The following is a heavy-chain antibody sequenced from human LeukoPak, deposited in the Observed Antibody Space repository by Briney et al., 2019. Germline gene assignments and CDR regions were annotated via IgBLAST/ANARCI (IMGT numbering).Heavy chain of an antibody. D-gene: IGHD5-24*01. CDR1: GFTFSSYG. CDR3: AKDVEMATIEGNFDY. CDR2: ISYDGSNK. J-gene: IGHJ4*02. V-gene: IGHV3-30*18. Sequence: GGSLRLSCAASGFTFSSYGMHWVRQAPGKGLEWVAVISYDGSNKYYADSVKGRFIISRDNSKNTLYLQMNSLRAEDTAVYYCAKDVEMATIEGNFDYWGQGTLVTVSS.